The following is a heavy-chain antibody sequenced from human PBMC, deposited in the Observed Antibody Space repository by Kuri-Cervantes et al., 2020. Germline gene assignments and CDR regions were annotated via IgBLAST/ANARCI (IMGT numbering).Heavy chain of an antibody. Sequence: ASVKVSCKASGYTFTSYGISWVRQAPGQGLEWMGWISAYNGDTNYAQKLQGRVTMTTDTSTSTAYMELSSLRSEDTAVYYCAGVDTAMGRFDYWGQGTLVTVSS. CDR1: GYTFTSYG. J-gene: IGHJ4*02. V-gene: IGHV1-18*01. D-gene: IGHD5-18*01. CDR3: AGVDTAMGRFDY. CDR2: ISAYNGDT.